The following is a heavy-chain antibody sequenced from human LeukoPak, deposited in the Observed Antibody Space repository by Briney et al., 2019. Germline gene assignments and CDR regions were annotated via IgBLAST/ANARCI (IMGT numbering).Heavy chain of an antibody. V-gene: IGHV4-39*01. CDR1: GASMHNNDYY. D-gene: IGHD6-19*01. J-gene: IGHJ4*02. CDR3: VRQQSSSWDLKDF. CDR2: GLYSGAA. Sequence: SETLSLTCSVSGASMHNNDYYWGWIRQPPGKGLEWIGSGLYSGAAYSNPSLQSRVAISVDSSRSQVSLQVTSVTAADTAIYYCVRQQSSSWDLKDFWGQGTLVTVSS.